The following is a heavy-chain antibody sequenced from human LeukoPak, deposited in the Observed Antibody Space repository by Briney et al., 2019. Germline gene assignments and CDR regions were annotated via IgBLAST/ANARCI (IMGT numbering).Heavy chain of an antibody. Sequence: ASVKVSCKASGGTFSSYAISWVRQAPGQGLEWMGGIIPIFGTANYAQKFQGRVTITADESTSTAYMELSSLRSEDTAVYYCARGLRFGEFAHYYYYGMDVWGQGTTVTVSS. CDR1: GGTFSSYA. CDR2: IIPIFGTA. CDR3: ARGLRFGEFAHYYYYGMDV. J-gene: IGHJ6*02. V-gene: IGHV1-69*13. D-gene: IGHD3-10*01.